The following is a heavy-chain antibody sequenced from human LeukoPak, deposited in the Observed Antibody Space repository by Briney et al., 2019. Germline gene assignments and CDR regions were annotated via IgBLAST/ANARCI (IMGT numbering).Heavy chain of an antibody. Sequence: PSETLSLTCTVSGGSISSSSYYWGWIRQPPGKGLEWIGSIYYSGSTYYNPSLKSRVTISIDTSKNQFSLKLSSVIAADTAIYYCARGSDYDFWSGRFWGQGTLVTVSS. CDR1: GGSISSSSYY. J-gene: IGHJ4*02. CDR3: ARGSDYDFWSGRF. V-gene: IGHV4-39*07. CDR2: IYYSGST. D-gene: IGHD3-3*01.